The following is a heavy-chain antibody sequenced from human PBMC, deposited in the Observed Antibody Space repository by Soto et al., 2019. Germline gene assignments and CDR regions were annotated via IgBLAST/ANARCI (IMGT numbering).Heavy chain of an antibody. Sequence: PGGFLRLSCAASGFTFSNYAMSWVRQAPGKGLEWVSAISGSGDSTHYADSVKGRFTISRDNSKNTLYLQMNSLRAEDTAVYYCAKDPGYYDFWSGYSDYWGQGTLVTVSS. D-gene: IGHD3-3*01. CDR2: ISGSGDST. V-gene: IGHV3-23*01. CDR1: GFTFSNYA. J-gene: IGHJ4*02. CDR3: AKDPGYYDFWSGYSDY.